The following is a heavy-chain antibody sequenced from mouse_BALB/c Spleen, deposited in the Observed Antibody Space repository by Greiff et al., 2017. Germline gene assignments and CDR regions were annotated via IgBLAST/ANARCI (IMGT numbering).Heavy chain of an antibody. V-gene: IGHV5-6-5*01. CDR1: GFTFSSYA. J-gene: IGHJ1*01. CDR3: ARGYDWYFDV. CDR2: ISSGGST. D-gene: IGHD1-1*01. Sequence: EVKLVESGGGLVKPGGSLKLSCAASGFTFSSYAMSWVRQTPEKRLEWVASISSGGSTYYPDSVKGRFTISRDNARNILYLQMSSLRSEDTAMYYCARGYDWYFDVWGAGTTVTVSS.